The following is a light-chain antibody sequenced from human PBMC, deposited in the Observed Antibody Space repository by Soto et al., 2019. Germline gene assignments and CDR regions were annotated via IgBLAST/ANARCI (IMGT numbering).Light chain of an antibody. CDR1: QSLLHSNGYNY. CDR2: LGS. CDR3: MQALQTPLT. V-gene: IGKV2-28*01. Sequence: DIVMTQSPLSLPVTPGEPASISCRSSQSLLHSNGYNYLDWYLQKPGQSAQFLIYLGSNRASGVPDRFSGSGSGTDFTLKISRVEAEDVGVYYCMQALQTPLTFGGGTKVEIK. J-gene: IGKJ4*01.